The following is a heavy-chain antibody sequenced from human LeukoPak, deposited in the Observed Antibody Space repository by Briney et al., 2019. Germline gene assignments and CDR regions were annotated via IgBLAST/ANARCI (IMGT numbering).Heavy chain of an antibody. D-gene: IGHD4-11*01. Sequence: SETLSLTCTVSGGSICGYYWSWIRQPPGKGLEWIGYIYYSGSTNYNPSLKSRLTISVDTSKNQFSLKLSSVTAADTAVYYCARVRGNYFPDYWGQGTLVTVSS. CDR3: ARVRGNYFPDY. CDR1: GGSICGYY. V-gene: IGHV4-59*01. J-gene: IGHJ4*02. CDR2: IYYSGST.